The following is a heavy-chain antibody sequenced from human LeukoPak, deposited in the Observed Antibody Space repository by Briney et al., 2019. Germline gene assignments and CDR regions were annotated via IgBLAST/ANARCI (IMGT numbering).Heavy chain of an antibody. CDR1: GFTFSSNA. CDR3: AKDHSVAGTPLDY. D-gene: IGHD6-19*01. J-gene: IGHJ4*02. V-gene: IGHV3-23*01. Sequence: GGSLRLSCAASGFTFSSNAMTWVRQPPGKGLKWVSSISAGGSNTYYADSVKGRFTISRDKSKNTLYLQMNNLRAEDTAVYYCAKDHSVAGTPLDYWGQGTLVTVSS. CDR2: ISAGGSNT.